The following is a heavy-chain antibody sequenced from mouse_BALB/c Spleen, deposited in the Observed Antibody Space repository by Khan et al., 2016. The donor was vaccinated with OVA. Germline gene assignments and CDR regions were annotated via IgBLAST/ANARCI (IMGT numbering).Heavy chain of an antibody. D-gene: IGHD2-1*01. CDR1: GYTFTDFS. Sequence: VQLQQSGAELVRPGVSVKISCKGSGYTFTDFSMHWVKQSHAKSLEWIGVISTYYGDSIYNQKFKGKATMTVDKSSSTAYMELARLTYEDSAIXYCARGGGNYRFAYWGQGTLVTVSA. CDR3: ARGGGNYRFAY. V-gene: IGHV1S137*01. J-gene: IGHJ3*01. CDR2: ISTYYGDS.